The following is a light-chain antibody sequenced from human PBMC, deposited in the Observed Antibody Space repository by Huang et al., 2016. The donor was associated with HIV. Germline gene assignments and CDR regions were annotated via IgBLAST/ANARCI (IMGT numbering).Light chain of an antibody. J-gene: IGKJ1*01. Sequence: EMVMTQSPATLSVSPGERATLSCRASQSVSSNLAWYQQKPGQAPRLLIYGASTRATGIPARFSGSGSGTGFALTISSLQSEDFAVYYCHQYNNWPPWTFGQGTKVEIK. CDR2: GAS. CDR1: QSVSSN. V-gene: IGKV3-15*01. CDR3: HQYNNWPPWT.